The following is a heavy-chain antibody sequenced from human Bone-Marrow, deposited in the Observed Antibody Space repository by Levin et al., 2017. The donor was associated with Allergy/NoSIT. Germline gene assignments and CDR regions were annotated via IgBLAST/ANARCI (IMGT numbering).Heavy chain of an antibody. CDR2: ISWNSGSI. CDR1: GFTFDDYA. J-gene: IGHJ6*02. CDR3: AKDPEAYYYGMDV. Sequence: SLKISCAASGFTFDDYAMHWVRQAPGKGLEWVSGISWNSGSIGYADSVKGRFTISRDNAKNSLYLQMNSLRAEDTALYYCAKDPEAYYYGMDVWGQGTTVTVSS. V-gene: IGHV3-9*01.